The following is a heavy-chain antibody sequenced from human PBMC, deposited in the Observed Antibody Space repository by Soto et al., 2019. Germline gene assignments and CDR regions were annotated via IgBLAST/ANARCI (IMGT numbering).Heavy chain of an antibody. D-gene: IGHD3-9*01. Sequence: ETLSLTCAVCGGSFSGYYWSWIRQPPGKGLEWIGEINHSGSTNYNPSLKSRVTISVDTSKNQFSLKLSSVTAADTAVYYCARVRIRYYDILTGYSKGYYYYGMDVWGQGTTVT. V-gene: IGHV4-34*01. J-gene: IGHJ6*02. CDR3: ARVRIRYYDILTGYSKGYYYYGMDV. CDR1: GGSFSGYY. CDR2: INHSGST.